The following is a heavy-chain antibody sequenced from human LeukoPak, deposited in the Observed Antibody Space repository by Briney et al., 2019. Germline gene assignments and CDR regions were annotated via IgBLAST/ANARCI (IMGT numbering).Heavy chain of an antibody. V-gene: IGHV1-69*06. CDR2: IIPIFGTA. CDR3: AREARRWLQLHGYFDY. Sequence: ASVKVSCKASGGTFSSYAISWVRQAPGQGLEWMGGIIPIFGTANYAQKFQGRVTITADKSTSTAYMELSSLRSEDTAVYYCAREARRWLQLHGYFDYWGQGTLVTVSS. J-gene: IGHJ4*02. CDR1: GGTFSSYA. D-gene: IGHD5-24*01.